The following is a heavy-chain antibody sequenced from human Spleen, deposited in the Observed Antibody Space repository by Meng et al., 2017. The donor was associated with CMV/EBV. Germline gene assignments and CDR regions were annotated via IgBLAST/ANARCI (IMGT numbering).Heavy chain of an antibody. J-gene: IGHJ5*02. CDR2: ISRSGRYI. CDR1: GFTFSSYA. V-gene: IGHV3-21*01. Sequence: GESLKISCAASGFTFSSYAMYWVRQAPGKGLEWVSSISRSGRYIFYSDSVQGRFTISRDNAKNSLYLQMNSLGAEDTAVYYCARGQMYYDFWSGTQNWFDPWGRGTLVTVSS. CDR3: ARGQMYYDFWSGTQNWFDP. D-gene: IGHD3-3*01.